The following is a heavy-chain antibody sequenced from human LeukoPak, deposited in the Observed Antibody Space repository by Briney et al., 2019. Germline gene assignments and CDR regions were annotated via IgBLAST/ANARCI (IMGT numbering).Heavy chain of an antibody. CDR3: ARDYGDYQYYYYYGMDV. J-gene: IGHJ6*02. D-gene: IGHD4-17*01. CDR2: ISAYDGNT. V-gene: IGHV1-18*01. CDR1: GYTFTSYG. Sequence: GASVKVSCKASGYTFTSYGISWVRQAPGRGLEWMGWISAYDGNTNYAQKLQGRVTMTTDTSTSTAYMELRSLRSDDTAVYYCARDYGDYQYYYYYGMDVWGQGTTVTVSS.